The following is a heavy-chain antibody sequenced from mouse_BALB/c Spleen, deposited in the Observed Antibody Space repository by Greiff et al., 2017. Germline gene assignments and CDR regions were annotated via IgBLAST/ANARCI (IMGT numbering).Heavy chain of an antibody. CDR3: ARDNGYVPSFAY. CDR1: GFSLTSYG. V-gene: IGHV2-2*02. CDR2: IWSGGST. Sequence: VKLMESGPGLVQPSQSLSITCTVSGFSLTSYGVHWVRQSPGKGLEWLGVIWSGGSTDYNAAFISRLSISKDNSKRQVFFKMNSLQANDTAIYYCARDNGYVPSFAYWGQGTLVPVSA. D-gene: IGHD2-2*01. J-gene: IGHJ3*01.